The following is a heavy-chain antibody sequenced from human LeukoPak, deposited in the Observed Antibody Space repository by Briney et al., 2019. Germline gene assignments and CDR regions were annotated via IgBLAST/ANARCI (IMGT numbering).Heavy chain of an antibody. V-gene: IGHV3-30*02. D-gene: IGHD1-14*01. CDR3: AKGDKPGY. Sequence: GGSLRLSCTASGFIFRDFGMHWVRQAPGKGLEWVAFIRYDESNKYYADSVKGRFTISRVNSKNTLYLQMNSLRAEDTAVYYCAKGDKPGYWGQGTLITVSS. J-gene: IGHJ4*02. CDR2: IRYDESNK. CDR1: GFIFRDFG.